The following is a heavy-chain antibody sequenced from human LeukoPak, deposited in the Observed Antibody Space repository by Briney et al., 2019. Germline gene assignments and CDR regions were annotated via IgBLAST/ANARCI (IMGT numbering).Heavy chain of an antibody. Sequence: SGGSLRLTCAASGFSFSSYAMSWVRQAPGKGLEWVSAISGSAGSTYSADSVKGRFTISRDNSKNTLYLQMNSLRAEDAAVYYCARGGGYDGLYFDYWGQGTLFTVPS. CDR2: ISGSAGST. CDR1: GFSFSSYA. D-gene: IGHD6-19*01. CDR3: ARGGGYDGLYFDY. V-gene: IGHV3-23*01. J-gene: IGHJ4*02.